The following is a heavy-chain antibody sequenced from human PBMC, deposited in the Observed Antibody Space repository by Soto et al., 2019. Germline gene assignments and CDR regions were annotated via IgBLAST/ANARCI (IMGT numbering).Heavy chain of an antibody. CDR2: ISGSGGST. Sequence: GGSLRLSCAASGFTFSSYAMSWVRQAPGKGLEWVSAISGSGGSTYYADSVKGRFTISRDNSKNTLYLQMNSLRAEDTAVYYCAKEHITMVRGVPPHNWFDPWGQGTLVTVSS. J-gene: IGHJ5*02. CDR1: GFTFSSYA. CDR3: AKEHITMVRGVPPHNWFDP. V-gene: IGHV3-23*01. D-gene: IGHD3-10*01.